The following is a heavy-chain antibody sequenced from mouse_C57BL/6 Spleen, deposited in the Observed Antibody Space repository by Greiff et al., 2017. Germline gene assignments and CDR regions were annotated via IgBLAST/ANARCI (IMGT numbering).Heavy chain of an antibody. V-gene: IGHV14-3*01. CDR1: GFNIKNTY. CDR3: ASGDPVGYYSYFDY. CDR2: IDPANGNT. Sequence: VQLKQSVAELVRPGASVKLSCTASGFNIKNTYMHWVKQRPEQGLEWIGRIDPANGNTKYAPKFQGKATITADTSSNTAYLQLSSLTSEDTAIYYCASGDPVGYYSYFDYWGQGTTLTVSS. D-gene: IGHD2-3*01. J-gene: IGHJ2*01.